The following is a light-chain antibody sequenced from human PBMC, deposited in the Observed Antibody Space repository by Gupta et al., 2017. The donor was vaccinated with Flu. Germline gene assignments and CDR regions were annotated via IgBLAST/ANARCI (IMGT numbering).Light chain of an antibody. CDR1: QNVLYISNNKSY. Sequence: NCKSSQNVLYISNNKSYLAWYQQKPVQPPKLLIYWASTRESGVPDRFSGSGSGTDFTLTISSLQAEDVAVYYCQQYYSTPWTFGQGTSVEIK. J-gene: IGKJ1*01. V-gene: IGKV4-1*01. CDR2: WAS. CDR3: QQYYSTPWT.